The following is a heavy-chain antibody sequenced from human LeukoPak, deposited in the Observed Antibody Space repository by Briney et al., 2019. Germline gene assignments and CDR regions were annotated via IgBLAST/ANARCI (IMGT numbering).Heavy chain of an antibody. J-gene: IGHJ5*02. V-gene: IGHV4-4*09. Sequence: SETLSLTCTVSGGSFTSYYWSWIRQPPGRGLEWIGNIYTSGSTNYNPSLKSRVIISVDTSKTQFSLKLSSVTAADTAVYYCARHLSLRWFDPWGQGTLVTVSS. CDR3: ARHLSLRWFDP. D-gene: IGHD3-16*01. CDR1: GGSFTSYY. CDR2: IYTSGST.